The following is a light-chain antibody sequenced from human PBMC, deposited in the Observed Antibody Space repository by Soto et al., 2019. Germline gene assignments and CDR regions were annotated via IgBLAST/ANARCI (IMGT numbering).Light chain of an antibody. CDR1: QNINHY. V-gene: IGKV1-39*01. Sequence: DIQMTQSPSSLSASVGDRVTITCRASQNINHYLNWYQFKPEKAPKLLIYSTSNLRSGVPPRFSGNGSASEFTLTISTLQPEDSATYYCQQSYTTPRTFAQGSKLQI. CDR2: STS. CDR3: QQSYTTPRT. J-gene: IGKJ2*01.